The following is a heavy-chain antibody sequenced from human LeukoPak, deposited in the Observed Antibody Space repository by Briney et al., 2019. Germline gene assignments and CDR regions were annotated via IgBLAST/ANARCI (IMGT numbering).Heavy chain of an antibody. CDR1: GGSISSYY. J-gene: IGHJ6*02. V-gene: IGHV4-59*01. CDR3: ARGGVAYYYYYGMDV. D-gene: IGHD1-26*01. Sequence: PSETLSLTCTVSGGSISSYYWSWIRQPPGKGLEWIGYIYYSGSTNYNPSLKSRVTISVDTSKNQFSLKLSSVTAADTAVYYCARGGVAYYYYYGMDVWGQGTTVTVSS. CDR2: IYYSGST.